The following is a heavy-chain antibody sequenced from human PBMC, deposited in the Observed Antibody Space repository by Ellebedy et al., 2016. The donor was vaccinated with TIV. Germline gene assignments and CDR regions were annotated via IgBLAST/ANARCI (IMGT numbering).Heavy chain of an antibody. J-gene: IGHJ5*02. Sequence: PGGSLRLSCAASGFSVSSNYMTWVRQAPGKGLEWVSVIYNGNNTHYADSVKGRFTISRDNFKNSVYLQMDRLRVEDTALYYCVRERMPTPTWGQGTLVTVSP. V-gene: IGHV3-66*01. CDR1: GFSVSSNY. CDR3: VRERMPTPT. CDR2: IYNGNNT. D-gene: IGHD2-2*01.